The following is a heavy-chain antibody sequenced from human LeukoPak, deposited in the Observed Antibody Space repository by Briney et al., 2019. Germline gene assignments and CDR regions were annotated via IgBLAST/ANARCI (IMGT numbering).Heavy chain of an antibody. D-gene: IGHD2-15*01. CDR1: GFTFSSYS. CDR2: ISSSSSTI. CDR3: ARTMAAAAGLYYFDY. Sequence: GGSLRLSCAASGFTFSSYSMNWVRQAPGRGLEWVAYISSSSSTIYYADSVKGRFTIPRDNAKNSLYLQMNSLRAEDTAVYYCARTMAAAAGLYYFDYSGQGTLVTVSS. V-gene: IGHV3-48*01. J-gene: IGHJ4*02.